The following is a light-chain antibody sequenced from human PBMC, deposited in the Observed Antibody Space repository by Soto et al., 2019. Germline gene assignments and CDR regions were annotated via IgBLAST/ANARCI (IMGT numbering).Light chain of an antibody. Sequence: VMTQSPATLSVSPGEISTVSCGGSQSITSTYLAWYQQKLGQAPRLLIYGVSSRATGVPDRFSGSGSGTDFTLTISRLEPEDFAVYYCQQYTDWPLTFGQGTKVDI. CDR2: GVS. CDR1: QSITSTY. CDR3: QQYTDWPLT. J-gene: IGKJ1*01. V-gene: IGKV3-20*01.